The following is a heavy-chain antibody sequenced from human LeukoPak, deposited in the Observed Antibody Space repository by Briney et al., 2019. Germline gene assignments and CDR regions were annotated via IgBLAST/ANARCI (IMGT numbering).Heavy chain of an antibody. Sequence: SETLSLTCTVSGGSISSYYWSWIRQPPGKGLEWIGYIYHSGSTYYNPSLKSRVTISVDTSKNQFSLKLSSVTAADTAVYYCARTYYYDSSGYYPSPYYFDYWGQGTLVTVSS. V-gene: IGHV4-59*12. J-gene: IGHJ4*02. CDR2: IYHSGST. D-gene: IGHD3-22*01. CDR1: GGSISSYY. CDR3: ARTYYYDSSGYYPSPYYFDY.